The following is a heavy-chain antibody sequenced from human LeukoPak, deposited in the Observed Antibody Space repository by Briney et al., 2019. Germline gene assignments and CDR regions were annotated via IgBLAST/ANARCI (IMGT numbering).Heavy chain of an antibody. D-gene: IGHD1-26*01. CDR2: IYYSGST. CDR1: GGSISSYY. Sequence: SETLSLTCTVSGGSISSYYWSWIRQPPGKGLEWIGYIYYSGSTNYNPSLKSRVTISVDTSKNQFSLKLSSVTAADTAVHYCARTDGELTFDYWGQGTLVTVSS. V-gene: IGHV4-59*08. CDR3: ARTDGELTFDY. J-gene: IGHJ4*02.